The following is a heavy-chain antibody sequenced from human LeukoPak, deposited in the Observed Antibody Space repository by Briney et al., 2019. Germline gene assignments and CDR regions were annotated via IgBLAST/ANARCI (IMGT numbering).Heavy chain of an antibody. V-gene: IGHV5-51*01. CDR1: GYSFTTYW. Sequence: GESLKISCKGSGYSFTTYWIAWVRQMPGKGLEWMGIIHPGDSDTRYSPSFQGQVTISADKSTSTAYLQWSSPKASDTAIYYCARRPPNYYDSSGYSVFDYWGQGILVTVSS. J-gene: IGHJ4*02. CDR2: IHPGDSDT. CDR3: ARRPPNYYDSSGYSVFDY. D-gene: IGHD3-22*01.